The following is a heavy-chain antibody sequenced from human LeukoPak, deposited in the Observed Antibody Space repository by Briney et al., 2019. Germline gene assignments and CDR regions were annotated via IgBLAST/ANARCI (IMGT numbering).Heavy chain of an antibody. V-gene: IGHV3-11*01. CDR1: GFTFSDYY. CDR2: ISSSGSTI. J-gene: IGHJ4*02. D-gene: IGHD1-7*01. CDR3: ARARGNSYFDY. Sequence: GGSLRLSCAASGFTFSDYYMSWIRQAPGEGLEWVSYISSSGSTIYYADSVKGRFTISRDNAKNSLYLQMNSLRAEDTALYYCARARGNSYFDYWGQGTLVTVSS.